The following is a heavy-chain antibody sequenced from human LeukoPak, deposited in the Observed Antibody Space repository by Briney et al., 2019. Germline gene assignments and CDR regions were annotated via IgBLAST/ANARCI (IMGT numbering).Heavy chain of an antibody. D-gene: IGHD5-18*01. CDR3: AVSGYSYGYVNWFDP. Sequence: SETLSLTCVVYGGSFSGCYWSWIRQPPGKGLEWMGEINHSGSTNYNPSLKSRVTISVDTSKNQFSLKLSSVTAADTAVYYCAVSGYSYGYVNWFDPWGQGTLVTVSS. CDR1: GGSFSGCY. J-gene: IGHJ5*02. CDR2: INHSGST. V-gene: IGHV4-34*01.